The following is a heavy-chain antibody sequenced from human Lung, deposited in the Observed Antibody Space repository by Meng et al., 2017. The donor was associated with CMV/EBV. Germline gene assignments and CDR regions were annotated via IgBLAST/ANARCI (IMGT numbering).Heavy chain of an antibody. Sequence: SETLSLTCIVSGGSISSSKWWNWVRQPPGKGLEWIGAIHHSGTTNYNTSLKSRVIMSVDKSKNQFSLSLTSVTAADTAVYFCARADSSYFDVSAYYPDALDIXGQGXVVTVSS. CDR2: IHHSGTT. J-gene: IGHJ3*02. D-gene: IGHD3-22*01. CDR3: ARADSSYFDVSAYYPDALDI. V-gene: IGHV4/OR15-8*03. CDR1: GGSISSSKW.